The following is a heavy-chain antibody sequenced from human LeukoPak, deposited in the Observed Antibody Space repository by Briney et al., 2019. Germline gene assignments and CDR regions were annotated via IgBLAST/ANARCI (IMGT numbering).Heavy chain of an antibody. D-gene: IGHD5-12*01. CDR3: ARGYSGYDYFDY. CDR1: GYTFTSYA. Sequence: GASVKVSSKASGYTFTSYAMHWVRQAPGQRLEWMGWINAGNGNTKYSQKFQGRVTITRDTSASTAYMELSSLRSEDTAVYYCARGYSGYDYFDYWGQGTLVTVSS. V-gene: IGHV1-3*01. CDR2: INAGNGNT. J-gene: IGHJ4*02.